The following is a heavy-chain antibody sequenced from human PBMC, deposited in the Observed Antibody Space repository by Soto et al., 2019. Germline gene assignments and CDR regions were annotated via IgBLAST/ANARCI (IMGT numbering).Heavy chain of an antibody. V-gene: IGHV4-34*01. CDR3: ARGSSRGYSYSFVDY. J-gene: IGHJ4*02. D-gene: IGHD5-18*01. CDR1: GGSFSGYY. Sequence: QVQLQQWGAGLLKPSETLSLTCAVYGGSFSGYYWSWIRQPPGKGLEWIGEINHSGSTNYNPSLKSRVTISVDTSKNQFSLKLSSVTAADTAVYYCARGSSRGYSYSFVDYWGQGTLVTVSS. CDR2: INHSGST.